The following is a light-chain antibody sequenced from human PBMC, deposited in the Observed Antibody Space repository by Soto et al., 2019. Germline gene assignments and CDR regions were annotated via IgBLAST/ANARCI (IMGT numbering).Light chain of an antibody. V-gene: IGLV1-40*01. J-gene: IGLJ3*02. CDR2: GNS. CDR1: SSNIGAGYD. CDR3: QSYDISLSGWV. Sequence: QSVLTQPPSVSGAPGQRVTISCTGSSSNIGAGYDVHWYQQLPGTAPKLLIYGNSNRPSGVPDRFSGSKSGTSASLAITGHQAEDEAYYYCQSYDISLSGWVFGGGTKLTVL.